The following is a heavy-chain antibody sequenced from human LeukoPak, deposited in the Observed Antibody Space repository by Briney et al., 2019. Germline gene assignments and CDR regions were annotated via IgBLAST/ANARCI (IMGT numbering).Heavy chain of an antibody. J-gene: IGHJ5*02. CDR3: ARTARIAARISWFDP. CDR1: GGSISSSSYY. CDR2: IYYSGST. D-gene: IGHD6-6*01. Sequence: SETLSLTCTVSGGSISSSSYYWGWIRQPPGKGLEWIGSIYYSGSTYYNPSLKSRVTISVDTSKNQFSLKLSSVTAADTAVYYCARTARIAARISWFDPWGQGTLVTVSS. V-gene: IGHV4-39*07.